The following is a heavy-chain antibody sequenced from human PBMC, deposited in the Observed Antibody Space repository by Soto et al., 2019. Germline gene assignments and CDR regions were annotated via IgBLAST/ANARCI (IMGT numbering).Heavy chain of an antibody. CDR1: GGSISSGGYY. Sequence: SETLSLTCTVSGGSISSGGYYWSWIRQHPGKGLEWIGYIYCSGSTYYNPSLKSRVTISVDTSKNQFSLKLSSVTAADTAVYYCARDYDILTGYYIGGAFDIWGQGTMVTVSS. CDR2: IYCSGST. V-gene: IGHV4-31*03. CDR3: ARDYDILTGYYIGGAFDI. J-gene: IGHJ3*02. D-gene: IGHD3-9*01.